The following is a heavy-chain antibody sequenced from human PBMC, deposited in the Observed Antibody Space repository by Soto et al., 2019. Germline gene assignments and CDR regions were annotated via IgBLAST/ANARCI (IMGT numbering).Heavy chain of an antibody. Sequence: PSETLSLTCTVSGGSISSGRYYGSWIRQHPGKGLEWIGYIYYSGITYYNPSLKSRVTISVDTSKNQFSLKLSSVTAADTAVYYCARDRECSGGTCYNYFDYWGQGTLVTRSS. D-gene: IGHD2-15*01. CDR3: ARDRECSGGTCYNYFDY. CDR1: GGSISSGRYY. CDR2: IYYSGIT. V-gene: IGHV4-31*03. J-gene: IGHJ4*01.